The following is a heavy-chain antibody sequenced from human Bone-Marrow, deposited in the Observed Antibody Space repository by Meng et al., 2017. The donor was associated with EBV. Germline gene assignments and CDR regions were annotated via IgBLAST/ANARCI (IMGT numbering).Heavy chain of an antibody. CDR2: ISQNGGT. CDR1: GGSMSGSTW. D-gene: IGHD3-10*01. J-gene: IGHJ4*02. Sequence: QVLLQEAGPGLVTPSGTLPLTCAVSGGSMSGSTWWAWVCQPPGQGLEWIGEISQNGGTNYSPSLKSRVTISVDKSKNQFSLDLNSVAAADTAVYYCARAGSMTQLDYWGQGTLVTVSS. V-gene: IGHV4-4*02. CDR3: ARAGSMTQLDY.